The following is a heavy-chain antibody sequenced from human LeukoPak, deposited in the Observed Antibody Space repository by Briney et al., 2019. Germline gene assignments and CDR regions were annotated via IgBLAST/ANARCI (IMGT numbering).Heavy chain of an antibody. CDR3: AKGPRFTYSGSYPFDY. J-gene: IGHJ4*02. V-gene: IGHV3-23*01. CDR2: ISGSGGST. Sequence: GSLRLSCAASGFTFSCYGMSWVRQAPGKGLEWVSAISGSGGSTYYADSVKGRFTISRDNSKNTLYLQMNSLRAEDTAVYYCAKGPRFTYSGSYPFDYWGQGTLVTVSS. D-gene: IGHD1-26*01. CDR1: GFTFSCYG.